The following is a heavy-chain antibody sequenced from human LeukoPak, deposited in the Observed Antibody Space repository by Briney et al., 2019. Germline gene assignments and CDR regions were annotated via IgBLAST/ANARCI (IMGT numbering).Heavy chain of an antibody. CDR1: GGSFSGYY. CDR3: VQGLGVY. Sequence: PSETLSLTCAVYGGSFSGYYWSWIRQPTGKGLEWIGEINHSGSTNYNPSLKSRVTISVDTSKNQFSLKLSSVTAADTAVYYCVQGLGVYWGQGTLVTVSS. CDR2: INHSGST. V-gene: IGHV4-34*01. D-gene: IGHD6-19*01. J-gene: IGHJ4*02.